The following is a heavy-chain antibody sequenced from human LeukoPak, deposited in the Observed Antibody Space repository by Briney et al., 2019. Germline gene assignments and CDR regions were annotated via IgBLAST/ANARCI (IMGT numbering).Heavy chain of an antibody. J-gene: IGHJ4*02. D-gene: IGHD4-23*01. Sequence: SETLSLTCTVSGGSISSYYLSWIRQPPGKGLEWIGYIYYSGSTNYNPSLKSRVTISVDTSKNQFSLKLSSVTAADTAVYYCARERRSQTNSHFDYWGQGTLVTVSS. CDR2: IYYSGST. V-gene: IGHV4-59*12. CDR1: GGSISSYY. CDR3: ARERRSQTNSHFDY.